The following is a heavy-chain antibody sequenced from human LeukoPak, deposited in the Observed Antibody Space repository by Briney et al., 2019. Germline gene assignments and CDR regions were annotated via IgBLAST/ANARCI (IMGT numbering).Heavy chain of an antibody. Sequence: PGGSLRLSCAASGFTFSSYDMHWVRQSTGKGLEWVSCIGTAGDTFYPDSVKGRFTISRDNAKNSLYLQMSSLRAGDTGVYFCARDPRSITSRRGDYYFGMDVWGQGTAVTVSS. CDR3: ARDPRSITSRRGDYYFGMDV. V-gene: IGHV3-13*01. D-gene: IGHD1-14*01. CDR1: GFTFSSYD. CDR2: IGTAGDT. J-gene: IGHJ6*02.